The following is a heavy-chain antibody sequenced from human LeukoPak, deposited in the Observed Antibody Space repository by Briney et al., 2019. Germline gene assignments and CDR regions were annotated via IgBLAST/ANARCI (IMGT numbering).Heavy chain of an antibody. V-gene: IGHV3-23*01. CDR2: ISGSGGST. D-gene: IGHD1-26*01. J-gene: IGHJ6*03. CDR3: AKDSGSYYYYYYYMDV. Sequence: GGSLRLSCAASGFTFSSYVMSWVRQAPGKGLEWVSAISGSGGSTYYADSVKGRFTISRDNSKNTLYLQMNSLRAEDTAVYYCAKDSGSYYYYYYYMDVWGKGTTVTVSS. CDR1: GFTFSSYV.